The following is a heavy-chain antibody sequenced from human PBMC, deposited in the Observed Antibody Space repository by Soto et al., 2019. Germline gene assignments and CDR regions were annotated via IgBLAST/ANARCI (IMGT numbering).Heavy chain of an antibody. CDR1: GYLFTADS. CDR3: AREENCSGGTCYSEYFHR. CDR2: VNPSGGNT. V-gene: IGHV1-46*01. Sequence: GASVKVSCKASGYLFTADSMHWVRLAPGQGPEWMGVVNPSGGNTKYAQNFQGRVTMTRDTSTTTIYMELSSLRSDDTAIYYCAREENCSGGTCYSEYFHRWGQGTLVTVSS. D-gene: IGHD2-15*01. J-gene: IGHJ1*01.